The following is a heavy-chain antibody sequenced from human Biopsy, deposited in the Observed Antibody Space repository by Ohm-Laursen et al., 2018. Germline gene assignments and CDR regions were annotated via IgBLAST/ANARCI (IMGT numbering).Heavy chain of an antibody. CDR1: GGTFVNYC. Sequence: ASVNVSCKASGGTFVNYCISWVRQAPGQGLEWMGGIIPMFGTANYAQRFQGRVTISAAESTSTSYMELSRLTTEDTDIYDCARGPHSGSHSCFDYWGRGTLVTVSS. CDR2: IIPMFGTA. D-gene: IGHD1-26*01. V-gene: IGHV1-69*13. CDR3: ARGPHSGSHSCFDY. J-gene: IGHJ4*02.